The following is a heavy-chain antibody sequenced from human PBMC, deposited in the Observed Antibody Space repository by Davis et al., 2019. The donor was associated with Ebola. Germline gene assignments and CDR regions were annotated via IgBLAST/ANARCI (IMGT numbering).Heavy chain of an antibody. V-gene: IGHV1-24*01. Sequence: ASVKVSCKAFGYTFTSYSISWVRQAPGQGLEWMGGFDPEDGETIYAQKFQGRVTMTEDTSTDTAYMELSSLRSEDTAVYYCARGRGYIFDYWGQGTLVTVSS. J-gene: IGHJ4*02. D-gene: IGHD5-18*01. CDR3: ARGRGYIFDY. CDR2: FDPEDGET. CDR1: GYTFTSYS.